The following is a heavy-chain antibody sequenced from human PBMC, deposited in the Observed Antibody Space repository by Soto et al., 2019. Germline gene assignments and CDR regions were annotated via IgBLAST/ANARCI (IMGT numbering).Heavy chain of an antibody. CDR2: TYYRSKWYN. V-gene: IGHV6-1*01. CDR3: ARVGLGYCSSTSCYIFQYYYGMDV. Sequence: PSQTLSLTCAISGDSVSSNSAAWNWIRQSPSRGLEWLGRTYYRSKWYNDYAVSVKSRITINPDTSKNQFSLQLNSVTPEDTAVYYCARVGLGYCSSTSCYIFQYYYGMDVWGQGTTVTVSS. D-gene: IGHD2-2*02. CDR1: GDSVSSNSAA. J-gene: IGHJ6*02.